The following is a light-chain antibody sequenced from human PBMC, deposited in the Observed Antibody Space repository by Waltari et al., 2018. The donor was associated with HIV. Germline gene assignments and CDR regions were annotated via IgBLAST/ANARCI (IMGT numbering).Light chain of an antibody. Sequence: DIQMTQSPSSLSASVGDRVTTTCRASQGISNYLAWFQKKPGKAPKSLIYAGSSLQSGLPSKFSGRGSGTDFTLSIHSLQPDDFATYYGQPYNSDPQTSGQGTKVEIK. CDR2: AGS. CDR3: QPYNSDPQT. J-gene: IGKJ1*01. CDR1: QGISNY. V-gene: IGKV1-16*02.